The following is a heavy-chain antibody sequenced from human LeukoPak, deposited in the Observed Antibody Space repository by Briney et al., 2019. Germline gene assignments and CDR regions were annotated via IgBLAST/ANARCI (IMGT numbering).Heavy chain of an antibody. V-gene: IGHV1-2*02. J-gene: IGHJ4*02. D-gene: IGHD1-26*01. CDR3: AREISRSYYY. Sequence: ASVKVSCKASGYTFTGYYMHWDRQAPGQGLEWMGWINPNSGGTNYAQQFQGRVTMTRDTSISTAYMELSRPTSDYTAVYYCAREISRSYYYWGQGTLVTVSS. CDR2: INPNSGGT. CDR1: GYTFTGYY.